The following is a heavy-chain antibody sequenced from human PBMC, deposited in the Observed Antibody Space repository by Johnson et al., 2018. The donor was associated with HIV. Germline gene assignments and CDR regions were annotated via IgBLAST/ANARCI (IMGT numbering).Heavy chain of an antibody. V-gene: IGHV3-30*02. CDR1: GYTFRSYG. D-gene: IGHD2-21*02. J-gene: IGHJ3*02. Sequence: QVQLVESGGGLIQPGGSLRLSCAASGYTFRSYGMLWVRQAPGKGLEWVAFVRYDGGNKYCADSVKGRFTISRDNSKNTLYLQMNSLKTEDTAVYYCTTGRLLAAFDIWGQGTMVTVSS. CDR2: VRYDGGNK. CDR3: TTGRLLAAFDI.